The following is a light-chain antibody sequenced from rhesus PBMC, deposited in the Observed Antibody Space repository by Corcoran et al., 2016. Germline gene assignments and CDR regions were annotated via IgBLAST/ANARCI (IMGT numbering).Light chain of an antibody. V-gene: IGKV3S9*01. CDR3: QRYSNWPLT. CDR2: GAS. Sequence: EIVMTQSPATLSLSPGERPTLSCRASQSVSSYVAWYQQKLEQVLRLLIYGASIRAPGIPDRFSGCGSGTEFTLTISSLEPEDFAVYYCQRYSNWPLTYGGGTKVEIK. CDR1: QSVSSY. J-gene: IGKJ4*01.